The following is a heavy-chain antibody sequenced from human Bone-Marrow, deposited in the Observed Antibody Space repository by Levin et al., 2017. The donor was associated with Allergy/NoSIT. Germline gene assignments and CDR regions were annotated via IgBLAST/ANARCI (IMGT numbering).Heavy chain of an antibody. V-gene: IGHV4-34*01. CDR3: ARDPYRSGWFDP. CDR2: INHSGST. D-gene: IGHD3-10*01. J-gene: IGHJ5*02. CDR1: GGSFSGYY. Sequence: SQTLSLTCAVYGGSFSGYYWSWIRQPPGKGLEWIGEINHSGSTNYNPSLKSRVTISVDTSKNQFSLKLSSVTAADTAVYYCARDPYRSGWFDPWGQGTLVTVSS.